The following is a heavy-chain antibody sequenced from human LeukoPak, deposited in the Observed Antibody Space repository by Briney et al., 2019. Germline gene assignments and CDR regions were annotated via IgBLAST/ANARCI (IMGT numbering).Heavy chain of an antibody. V-gene: IGHV4-59*12. J-gene: IGHJ3*02. Sequence: SETLSLTCTVYGGSISGYYCTWIRQPPGKGLEWIGCIYSSGSTSYKPSLKSRITISVDTSKNQFSLNRSPVTAADTAVYYCARDRDGGPPIWGQGTMVTVSS. CDR3: ARDRDGGPPI. CDR2: IYSSGST. CDR1: GGSISGYY. D-gene: IGHD4-23*01.